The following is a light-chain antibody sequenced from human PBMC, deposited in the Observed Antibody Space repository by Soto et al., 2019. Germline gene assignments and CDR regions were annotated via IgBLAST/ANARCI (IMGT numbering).Light chain of an antibody. V-gene: IGLV1-51*01. CDR3: AAWDRSLSVGV. J-gene: IGLJ2*01. CDR2: DND. Sequence: QSVLPQPPSVSAAPGQRVTISCSGSSSNIGNNYVFWYQQLPGPATKLLIYDNDKRPSGIPDRFSGAKSGTSATLGITGLQTEDEADYYCAAWDRSLSVGVFGGGTKLTVL. CDR1: SSNIGNNY.